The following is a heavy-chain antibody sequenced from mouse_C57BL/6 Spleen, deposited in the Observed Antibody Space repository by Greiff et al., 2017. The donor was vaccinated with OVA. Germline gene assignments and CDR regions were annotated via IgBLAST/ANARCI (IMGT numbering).Heavy chain of an antibody. V-gene: IGHV1-42*01. CDR3: ARTAQATFDY. J-gene: IGHJ2*01. CDR2: INPSTGGT. D-gene: IGHD3-2*02. CDR1: GYSFTGYY. Sequence: EVKLVESGPELVKPGASVKISCKASGYSFTGYYMNWLKQSPEKSLEWIGEINPSTGGTTYNQKFKAKATLTVDKSSSTAYMQLKSLTSEDSAVYYWARTAQATFDYWGQGTTLTVSS.